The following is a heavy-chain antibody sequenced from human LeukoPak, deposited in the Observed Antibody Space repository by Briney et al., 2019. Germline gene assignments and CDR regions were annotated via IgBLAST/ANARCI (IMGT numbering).Heavy chain of an antibody. J-gene: IGHJ6*03. CDR1: GYTFTSYY. D-gene: IGHD2-15*01. CDR3: ARSRYCSGGSCDYYYYMDV. V-gene: IGHV1-46*01. Sequence: ASVKVSCKASGYTFTSYYMHWVRQAPGQGLEWMGIINPSGGSTSYAQKFQGRVTMTRDMSTSTVYMELSSLRSEDTAVYYCARSRYCSGGSCDYYYYMDVWGKGTTVTVSS. CDR2: INPSGGST.